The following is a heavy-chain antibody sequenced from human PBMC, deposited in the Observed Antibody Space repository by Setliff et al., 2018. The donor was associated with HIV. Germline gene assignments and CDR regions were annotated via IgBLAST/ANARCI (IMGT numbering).Heavy chain of an antibody. Sequence: ASVKVSCKASGYTFTSYDINWVRQATGQGLEWMGWMNPNSGNTGYAQKFQGRVTMTRNTSISTAYMELSSLRSEDTAVYYCARGYCSSTSCYGIYYFDNWGQGTPVTVSS. D-gene: IGHD2-2*01. CDR1: GYTFTSYD. CDR2: MNPNSGNT. CDR3: ARGYCSSTSCYGIYYFDN. V-gene: IGHV1-8*01. J-gene: IGHJ4*02.